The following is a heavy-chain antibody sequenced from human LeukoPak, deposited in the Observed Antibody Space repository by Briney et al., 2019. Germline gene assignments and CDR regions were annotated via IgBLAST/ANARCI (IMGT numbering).Heavy chain of an antibody. J-gene: IGHJ6*03. CDR1: GGSISSSSYY. CDR2: IYYSGST. V-gene: IGHV4-39*07. Sequence: SETLSLTCTVSGGSISSSSYYWGWIRQPPGKGLEWIGSIYYSGSTYYNPSLKSRVTISVDTSKNQFSLKLSSVTAADTAVYYCAREMQTYYDFWSGYYVYYYYYMDVWGKGTTVTVSS. CDR3: AREMQTYYDFWSGYYVYYYYYMDV. D-gene: IGHD3-3*01.